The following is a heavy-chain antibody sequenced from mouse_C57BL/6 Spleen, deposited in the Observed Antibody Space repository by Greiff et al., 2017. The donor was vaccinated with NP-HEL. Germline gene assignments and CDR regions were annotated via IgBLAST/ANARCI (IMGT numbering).Heavy chain of an antibody. V-gene: IGHV1-50*01. D-gene: IGHD2-2*01. CDR2: IDPSDSYT. CDR1: GYTFTSYW. J-gene: IGHJ2*01. CDR3: ARLGYDFDY. Sequence: QVHVKQPGAELVKPGASVKLSCKASGYTFTSYWMQWVKQRPGQGLEWIGEIDPSDSYTNYNQKFKGKATLTVDTSSSTAYMQLSSLTSEDSAVYYCARLGYDFDYWGQGTTLTVSS.